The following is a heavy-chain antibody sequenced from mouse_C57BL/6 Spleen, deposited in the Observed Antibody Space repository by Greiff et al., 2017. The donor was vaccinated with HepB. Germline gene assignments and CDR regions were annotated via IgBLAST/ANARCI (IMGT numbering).Heavy chain of an antibody. CDR2: IHPNSGST. CDR3: ARSPYYYGSSYDWYFDV. CDR1: GYTFTSYW. D-gene: IGHD1-1*01. J-gene: IGHJ1*03. Sequence: VQLQQPGAELVKPGASVKLSCKASGYTFTSYWMHWVTQRPGQGLEWIGMIHPNSGSTNYNEKFKSKATLTVDKSSSTAYMQLSSLTSEDSAVYYCARSPYYYGSSYDWYFDVWGTGTTVTVSS. V-gene: IGHV1-64*01.